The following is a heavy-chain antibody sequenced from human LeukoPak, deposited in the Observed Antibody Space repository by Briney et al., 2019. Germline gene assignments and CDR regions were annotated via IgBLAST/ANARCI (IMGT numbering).Heavy chain of an antibody. CDR1: GFTFSNYG. CDR2: IWHDGSIK. CDR3: AKVRQFTAATGTGLDY. V-gene: IGHV3-33*03. J-gene: IGHJ4*02. Sequence: GRSLRLSCAASGFTFSNYGMHWVRQTPGKGLDWVAVIWHDGSIKYYADSVRGRLTISRDNSMNTVYLQMNSLRAEDTAVYYCAKVRQFTAATGTGLDYWGQGTLVTVSS. D-gene: IGHD6-13*01.